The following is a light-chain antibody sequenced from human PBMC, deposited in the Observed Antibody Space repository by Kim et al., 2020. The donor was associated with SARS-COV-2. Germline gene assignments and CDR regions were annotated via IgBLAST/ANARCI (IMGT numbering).Light chain of an antibody. CDR2: AAS. Sequence: DIQMTQSPSSLSASVGDRVTITCRASQGSSTYLAWYRQKPGKVPELLIYAASTLQSGVPSRFSGSGSGSDFTLTISSLQPEDAATYYCQKYNGAPSTFGQGTRLEIK. J-gene: IGKJ5*01. CDR1: QGSSTY. V-gene: IGKV1-27*01. CDR3: QKYNGAPST.